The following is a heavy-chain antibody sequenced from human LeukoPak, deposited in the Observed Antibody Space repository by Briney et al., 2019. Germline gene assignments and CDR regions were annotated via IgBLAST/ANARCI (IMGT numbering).Heavy chain of an antibody. CDR2: ISGSGGST. CDR3: AKPAPGAYGDYGD. J-gene: IGHJ4*02. Sequence: GGSLRLSCTVSGFTVSSNSMSWVRQAPGKGLEWVSAISGSGGSTYYADSVKGRFTISRDNSKNTLYLQMNSLRAEDTAVYYCAKPAPGAYGDYGDWGQGTLVTVSS. D-gene: IGHD4-17*01. CDR1: GFTVSSNS. V-gene: IGHV3-23*01.